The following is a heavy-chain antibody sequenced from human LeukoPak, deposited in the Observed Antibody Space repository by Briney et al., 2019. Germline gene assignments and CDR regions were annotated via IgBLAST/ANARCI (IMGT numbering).Heavy chain of an antibody. CDR3: ARDPSAWGGWFDP. CDR2: IEGDGSST. J-gene: IGHJ5*02. Sequence: GGSLRLSCAASGFTFSSYWMHWVRQAPGKGLVWVSRIEGDGSSTSYAGSVKGRFTIFRDNAKNTLYLQMNSLRAEDTAVYYCARDPSAWGGWFDPWGQGTLVTVSS. CDR1: GFTFSSYW. V-gene: IGHV3-74*01. D-gene: IGHD3-10*01.